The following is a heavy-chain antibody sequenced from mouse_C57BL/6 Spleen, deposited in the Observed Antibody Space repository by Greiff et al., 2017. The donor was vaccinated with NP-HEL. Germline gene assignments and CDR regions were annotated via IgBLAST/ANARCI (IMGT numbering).Heavy chain of an antibody. CDR3: ARSRGYGSSYDYFDY. V-gene: IGHV1-53*01. CDR2: INPSNGGT. J-gene: IGHJ2*01. D-gene: IGHD1-1*01. CDR1: GYTFTSYW. Sequence: QVHVKQPGTELVKPGASVKLSCKASGYTFTSYWMHWVKQRPGQGLEWIGNINPSNGGTNYNEKFKSKATLTVDKSSSTAYMQLSSLTSEDSAVYYCARSRGYGSSYDYFDYWGQGTTLTVSS.